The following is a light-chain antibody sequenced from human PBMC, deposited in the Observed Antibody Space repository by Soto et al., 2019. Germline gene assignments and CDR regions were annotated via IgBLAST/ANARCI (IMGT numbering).Light chain of an antibody. V-gene: IGKV3-20*01. CDR3: QQYGGSPRT. J-gene: IGKJ1*01. CDR1: RSVGES. CDR2: GAS. Sequence: DIVLTQCPGTLSLSPGERATLSCRASRSVGESLAWYQQKPGQAPSLLIYGASTRATGIPDRFSGSGFGTDFTLTITRLEPEDFAVYYCQQYGGSPRTFGRGTKVDIK.